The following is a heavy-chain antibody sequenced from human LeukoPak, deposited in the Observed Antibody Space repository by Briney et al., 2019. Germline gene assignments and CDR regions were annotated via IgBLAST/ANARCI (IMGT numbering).Heavy chain of an antibody. CDR1: GFTFSSYS. CDR2: ISSSSSYI. J-gene: IGHJ4*02. Sequence: GGSLRLSCAASGFTFSSYSMNWVRQAPGKGLEWVSSISSSSSYIYYADSVKGRFTISRDNAKNSLYLQMNSLRAEDTAVYYCARGGHGGTPWYFDYWGQGTLVTVSS. CDR3: ARGGHGGTPWYFDY. V-gene: IGHV3-21*01. D-gene: IGHD4-23*01.